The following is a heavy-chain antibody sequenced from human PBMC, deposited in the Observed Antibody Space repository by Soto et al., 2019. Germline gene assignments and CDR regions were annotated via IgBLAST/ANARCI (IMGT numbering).Heavy chain of an antibody. J-gene: IGHJ4*02. Sequence: PETLSQTCTVSGSSISRHAYYWGWIRQPPGKGLEWIGSMFYGVSTYYNPCLKSRGTVSVDTSKNQFSLHLSSVTAADTAVYFCARLPSRHLVDYWAQGTLVTVS. V-gene: IGHV4-39*01. CDR1: GSSISRHAYY. CDR2: MFYGVST. CDR3: ARLPSRHLVDY. D-gene: IGHD3-3*02.